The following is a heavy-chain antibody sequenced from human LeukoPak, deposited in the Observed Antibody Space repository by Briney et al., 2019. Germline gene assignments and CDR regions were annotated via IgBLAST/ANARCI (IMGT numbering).Heavy chain of an antibody. Sequence: SETLSLTCTVSGGSISSYYWSWIRQPPGKGLEWIGYIYYSGSTNYNPSLKSRVTISVDTSKNQFSLKLSSVTAADTAVYYCARHENVALGYYYYGMDVWGQGTTVTVSS. J-gene: IGHJ6*02. V-gene: IGHV4-59*08. CDR3: ARHENVALGYYYYGMDV. CDR1: GGSISSYY. D-gene: IGHD7-27*01. CDR2: IYYSGST.